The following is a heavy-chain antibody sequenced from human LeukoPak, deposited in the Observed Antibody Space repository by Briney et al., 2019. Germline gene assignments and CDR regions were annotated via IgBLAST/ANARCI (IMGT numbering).Heavy chain of an antibody. D-gene: IGHD2/OR15-2a*01. Sequence: PSETLSLTWRVSGGSISSSSYDWGWIRQPPGKGLEWIGSIYYSGRTYYNPSLKSRVTISVDTSKSQFPLKLSSVTAADKAVYYCARHNKALDIWGQGTMVTVSS. CDR2: IYYSGRT. J-gene: IGHJ3*02. CDR3: ARHNKALDI. CDR1: GGSISSSSYD. V-gene: IGHV4-39*01.